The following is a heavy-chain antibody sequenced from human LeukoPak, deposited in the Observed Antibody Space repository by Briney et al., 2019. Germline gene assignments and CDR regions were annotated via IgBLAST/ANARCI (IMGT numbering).Heavy chain of an antibody. CDR1: GESFSGYF. V-gene: IGHV4-34*01. J-gene: IGHJ4*02. Sequence: SETLSLTCAVYGESFSGYFWTWIRQPPGKGLEWIGEINHSGSTTYNSSLKSRVTISLDTSQNQFSLKLTSVTPADTAVYYCARTAKYYYGSETYYFFDYWGQGTLVTVSS. CDR3: ARTAKYYYGSETYYFFDY. CDR2: INHSGST. D-gene: IGHD3-10*01.